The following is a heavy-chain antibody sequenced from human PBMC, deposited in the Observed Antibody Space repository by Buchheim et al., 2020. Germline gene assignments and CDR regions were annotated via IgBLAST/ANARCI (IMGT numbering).Heavy chain of an antibody. CDR3: ARQVRKAVAGSYYYGMDV. V-gene: IGHV4-39*01. CDR2: IYYSGST. CDR1: GGSISSSSYY. J-gene: IGHJ6*02. Sequence: QLQLQESGPGLVKPSETLSLTRTVSGGSISSSSYYWGWIRQPPGKGLEWIGSIYYSGSTYYNPSLKSRVTISVDTSKNQFSLKLSSVTAADTAVYYCARQVRKAVAGSYYYGMDVWGQGTT. D-gene: IGHD6-19*01.